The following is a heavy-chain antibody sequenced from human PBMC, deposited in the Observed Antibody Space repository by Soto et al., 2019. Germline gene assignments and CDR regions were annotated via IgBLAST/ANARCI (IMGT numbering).Heavy chain of an antibody. V-gene: IGHV3-21*01. CDR2: ITSSGSYV. D-gene: IGHD3-3*02. Sequence: GGSLRLSCVTSGFTFSRNTMNWVRQAPGKGLEWVASITSSGSYVYYADSVKGRFSASRDNAKNSLSLQMDSLRPDDTAIYFCVKDEGIEAMDVWGQGTTVTVSS. J-gene: IGHJ6*02. CDR3: VKDEGIEAMDV. CDR1: GFTFSRNT.